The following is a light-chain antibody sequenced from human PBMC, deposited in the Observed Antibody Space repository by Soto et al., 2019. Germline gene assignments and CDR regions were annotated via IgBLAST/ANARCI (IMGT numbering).Light chain of an antibody. V-gene: IGKV3-20*01. CDR1: QSVSGK. CDR3: QQYDISPRT. Sequence: EVVLTQSPVTLSLSPWERGTLSCRASQSVSGKLAWYQHKPGQAPRLLIYGVSNRAAGIPNRFSASGSGTDFTLTISRLEPEDFAVYYCQQYDISPRTFGQGTKVDI. CDR2: GVS. J-gene: IGKJ1*01.